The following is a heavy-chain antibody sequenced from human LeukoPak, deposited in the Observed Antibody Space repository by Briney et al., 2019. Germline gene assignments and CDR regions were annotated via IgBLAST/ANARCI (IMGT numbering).Heavy chain of an antibody. J-gene: IGHJ4*02. Sequence: ASVKVSCKASGYTFTSYDINWVRQATGQGLEWMGWMNPNSGNTGYAQKFQGRVTITRNTSISTAYMELSSLRSEDTAVYYCARGFSVFGVVNEYFDYWGQGTLVTVSS. V-gene: IGHV1-8*03. D-gene: IGHD3-3*01. CDR2: MNPNSGNT. CDR1: GYTFTSYD. CDR3: ARGFSVFGVVNEYFDY.